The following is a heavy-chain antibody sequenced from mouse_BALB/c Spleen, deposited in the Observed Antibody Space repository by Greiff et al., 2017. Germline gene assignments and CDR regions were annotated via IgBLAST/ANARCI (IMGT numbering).Heavy chain of an antibody. CDR3: VRHETTMITGYAMDY. D-gene: IGHD2-4*01. CDR2: IRSKSNNYAT. Sequence: EVMLVESGGGLVQPKGSLKLSCAASGFTFNTYAMNWVRQAPGKGLEWVARIRSKSNNYATYYADSVKDRFTISRDDSQSMLYLQMNNLKTEDTAMYYCVRHETTMITGYAMDYWGQGTSVTVSS. CDR1: GFTFNTYA. V-gene: IGHV10-1*02. J-gene: IGHJ4*01.